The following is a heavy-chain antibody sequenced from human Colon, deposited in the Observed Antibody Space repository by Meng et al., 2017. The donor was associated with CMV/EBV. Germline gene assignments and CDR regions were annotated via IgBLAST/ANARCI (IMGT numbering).Heavy chain of an antibody. CDR1: GFAFSSSW. CDR3: ARLGGYSLKD. V-gene: IGHV3-7*01. CDR2: INQDGSEE. D-gene: IGHD2-21*01. Sequence: GGSLSLSCAASGFAFSSSWMSWVRQAPGKGLEWVATINQDGSEEQYVEAVKGRFTISRDNAKTSLYLQMDSLTVEDTGLNYCARLGGYSLKDWGQGTLVTVSS. J-gene: IGHJ4*02.